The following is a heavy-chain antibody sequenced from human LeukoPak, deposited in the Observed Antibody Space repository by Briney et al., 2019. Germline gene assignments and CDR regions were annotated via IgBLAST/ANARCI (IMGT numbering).Heavy chain of an antibody. D-gene: IGHD3-9*01. V-gene: IGHV1-18*04. CDR3: ARDRDILTGCSDY. CDR2: ISAYNGNT. CDR1: GYTFTGYY. J-gene: IGHJ4*02. Sequence: GASVKVSCKASGYTFTGYYMHWVRQAPGQGLEWMGWISAYNGNTNYAQKLQGRVTMTTDTSTSTAYMELRSLRSDDTAVYYCARDRDILTGCSDYWGQGTLVTVSS.